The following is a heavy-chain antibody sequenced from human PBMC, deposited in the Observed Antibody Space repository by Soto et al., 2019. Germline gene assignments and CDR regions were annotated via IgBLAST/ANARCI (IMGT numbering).Heavy chain of an antibody. CDR2: INHSGST. CDR3: ARGLRGGSYRYYYYYGMDV. D-gene: IGHD2-15*01. V-gene: IGHV4-39*07. CDR1: GGSISSSSYY. J-gene: IGHJ6*02. Sequence: PSETLSLTCTVSGGSISSSSYYWGWIRQPPGKGLDWIGDINHSGSTNYNPSLKSRVTISVDTSKNQFSLKLSSVTAADTAVYYCARGLRGGSYRYYYYYGMDVWGQGTTVTVSS.